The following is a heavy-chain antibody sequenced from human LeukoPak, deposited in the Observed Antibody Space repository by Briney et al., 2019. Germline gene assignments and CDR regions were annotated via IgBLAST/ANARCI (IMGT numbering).Heavy chain of an antibody. CDR2: MNPNSGNT. D-gene: IGHD3-16*01. V-gene: IGHV1-8*01. J-gene: IGHJ4*02. CDR3: ARGVWARNDAYYLDY. CDR1: GYTFTSYD. Sequence: ASVKVSCKASGYTFTSYDINWVRQATGQGLEWMGWMNPNSGNTGYAQKFQGRVTMTRNTSINTAYMELSSLRSEDTAMYYCARGVWARNDAYYLDYWGRGTLVTVSS.